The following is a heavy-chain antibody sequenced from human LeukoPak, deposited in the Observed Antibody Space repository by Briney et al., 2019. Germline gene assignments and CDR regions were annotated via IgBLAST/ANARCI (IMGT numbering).Heavy chain of an antibody. Sequence: SETLSLTCAVYGGSFSGYYWSWIRQPPGKGLEWIGEINHSGSTNYNPSLKSRVTISVDTSKNQFSLKLTSVTAADTAVYYCARVAGSLGPDYWGQGTLVTVSS. V-gene: IGHV4-34*01. CDR3: ARVAGSLGPDY. CDR1: GGSFSGYY. CDR2: INHSGST. D-gene: IGHD6-19*01. J-gene: IGHJ4*02.